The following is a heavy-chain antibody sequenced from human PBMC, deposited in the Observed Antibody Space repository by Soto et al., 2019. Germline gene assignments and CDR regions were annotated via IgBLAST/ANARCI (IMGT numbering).Heavy chain of an antibody. CDR2: IYYTGST. D-gene: IGHD6-13*01. V-gene: IGHV4-61*03. CDR3: ARGAGLSYASTWLES. CDR1: GATVRSGTYY. Sequence: SATLSLTCTFFGATVRSGTYYWIWIRQAPGKGLEWVGHIYYTGSTNYNPSLNNRVTISVDTSKNHFSLQLTSVTAADMAVYYCARGAGLSYASTWLESWGEGMLVTV. J-gene: IGHJ4*02.